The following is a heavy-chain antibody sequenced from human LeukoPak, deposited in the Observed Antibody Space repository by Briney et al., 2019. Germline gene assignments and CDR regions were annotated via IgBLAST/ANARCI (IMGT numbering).Heavy chain of an antibody. CDR3: ATWGRRLVQKDY. J-gene: IGHJ4*02. V-gene: IGHV1-69-2*01. Sequence: ASVKVSCKVSGYTFTDYYMHWVQQAPGKGLEWMGLVDPEDGETIYAEKFQGRVTITADTSTDTAYMELNSLRSEDTAVYYCATWGRRLVQKDYWGQGTLVTVSS. CDR2: VDPEDGET. D-gene: IGHD6-19*01. CDR1: GYTFTDYY.